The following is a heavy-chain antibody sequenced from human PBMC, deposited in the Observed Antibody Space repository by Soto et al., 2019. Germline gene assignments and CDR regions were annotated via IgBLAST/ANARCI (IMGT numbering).Heavy chain of an antibody. CDR3: ARDVSPGSSPYCLEAFDM. CDR1: GFTFSDYW. CDR2: IKQDETKK. D-gene: IGHD6-19*01. Sequence: EVQLVESGGGLVQPGESLRLSCAASGFTFSDYWMTWVRQAPGKGLEWVANIKQDETKKSYLDSVRGRFTISRDNARNSLYLQMESLRAEDTALYYCARDVSPGSSPYCLEAFDMWGLGTMVTVSS. V-gene: IGHV3-7*05. J-gene: IGHJ3*02.